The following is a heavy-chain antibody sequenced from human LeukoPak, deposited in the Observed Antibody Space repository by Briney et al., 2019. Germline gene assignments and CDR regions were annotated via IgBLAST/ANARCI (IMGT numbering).Heavy chain of an antibody. D-gene: IGHD3-22*01. J-gene: IGHJ4*02. Sequence: SETLSLTCAVSGYSISSGYFWAWIRQPPGKGLEWIGSISHSASSYSKPSLKSRVIISVDTSNNQFSLKLTSVTAADTATYYCARDGYYYDGSFEYWGQGIRVAVSS. V-gene: IGHV4-38-2*02. CDR2: ISHSASS. CDR1: GYSISSGYF. CDR3: ARDGYYYDGSFEY.